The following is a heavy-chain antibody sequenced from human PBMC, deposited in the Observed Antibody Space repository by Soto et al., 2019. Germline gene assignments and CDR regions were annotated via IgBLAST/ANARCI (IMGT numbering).Heavy chain of an antibody. CDR2: INHSGST. D-gene: IGHD3-9*01. Sequence: SETLSLTCAVYGGSFSGYYWSWIRQPPVKVLEWIVEINHSGSTNYNPPLKSRVTISVDTSKNQFSLKLSSVTAADTAVYYCALILTGTPHAFDIWGQGTMVT. J-gene: IGHJ3*02. V-gene: IGHV4-34*01. CDR1: GGSFSGYY. CDR3: ALILTGTPHAFDI.